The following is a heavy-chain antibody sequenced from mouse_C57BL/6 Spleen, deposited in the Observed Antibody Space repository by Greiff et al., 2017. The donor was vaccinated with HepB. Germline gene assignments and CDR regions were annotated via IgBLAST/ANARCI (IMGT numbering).Heavy chain of an antibody. Sequence: EVKVEESGGGLVKPGGSLKLSCAASGFTFSSYAMSWVRQTPEKRLEWVATISDGGSYTYYPDNVKGRFTISRDNAKNNLYLQMSHLKSEDTAMYYCARDLGTTVVALDYWGQGTTLTVSS. J-gene: IGHJ2*01. D-gene: IGHD1-1*01. V-gene: IGHV5-4*01. CDR3: ARDLGTTVVALDY. CDR2: ISDGGSYT. CDR1: GFTFSSYA.